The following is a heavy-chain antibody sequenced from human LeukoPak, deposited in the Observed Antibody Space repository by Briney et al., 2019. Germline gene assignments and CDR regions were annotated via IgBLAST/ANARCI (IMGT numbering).Heavy chain of an antibody. Sequence: SVKVSCKASGGTFSSYAISWVRQAPGQGLEWMGRIIPIFGTANYVQKFQGRVTITTDESTSTAYMELSSLRSEDTAVYYCARDGASGCSGGSCYHRWFDRWGQGTLVTVSS. CDR1: GGTFSSYA. J-gene: IGHJ5*02. CDR2: IIPIFGTA. CDR3: ARDGASGCSGGSCYHRWFDR. D-gene: IGHD2-15*01. V-gene: IGHV1-69*05.